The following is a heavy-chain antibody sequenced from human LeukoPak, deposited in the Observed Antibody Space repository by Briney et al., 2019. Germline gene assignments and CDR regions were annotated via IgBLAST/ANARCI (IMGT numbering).Heavy chain of an antibody. CDR3: ATVIRGYSYGSDWFDP. D-gene: IGHD5-18*01. CDR1: GYTLTELS. Sequence: ASVKVSCKVSGYTLTELSMHWVRQAPGKGLEWMGGFDPEDGETIYAQKFQGRVTMTEDTSTDTAYMELSSLRSEDTAVYYCATVIRGYSYGSDWFDPWGQGTLVTVSS. V-gene: IGHV1-24*01. CDR2: FDPEDGET. J-gene: IGHJ5*02.